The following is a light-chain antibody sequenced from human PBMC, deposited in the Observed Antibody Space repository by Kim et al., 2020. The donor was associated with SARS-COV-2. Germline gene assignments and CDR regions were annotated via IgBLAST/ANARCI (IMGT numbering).Light chain of an antibody. J-gene: IGLJ1*01. V-gene: IGLV2-14*03. CDR3: SSYASSSSYV. CDR1: RCDVCGYGY. Sequence: GQPLAISCTGTRCDVCGYGYVSWYHQHPGKCPILIIYHVINLPLGVSKRFSGSRSGNAAAKTISGLQTEDEAGYYCSSYASSSSYVFGTGTKVTV. CDR2: HVI.